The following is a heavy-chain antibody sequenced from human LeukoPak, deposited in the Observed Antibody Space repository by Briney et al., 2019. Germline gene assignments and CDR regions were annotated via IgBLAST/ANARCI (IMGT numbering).Heavy chain of an antibody. CDR1: GYTFTSSG. CDR3: ARDARYFDWLPPAYFDY. J-gene: IGHJ4*02. V-gene: IGHV1-18*04. D-gene: IGHD3-9*01. Sequence: GASLRVSCKASGYTFTSSGISSVRDAPGQGLEWMGWISAYNVNTDYAQKRQGRVTMTTDTSTSTAYMELRSLRSDDTAVYYCARDARYFDWLPPAYFDYWGQGTLVTVSS. CDR2: ISAYNVNT.